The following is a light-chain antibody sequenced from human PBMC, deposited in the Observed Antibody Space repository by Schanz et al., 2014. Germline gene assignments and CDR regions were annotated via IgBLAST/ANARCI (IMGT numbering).Light chain of an antibody. CDR3: GSYAGNINWV. CDR1: SSDVGGYNY. V-gene: IGLV2-8*01. CDR2: DVT. J-gene: IGLJ3*02. Sequence: QSALTQPPSASGSLGQSVTISCTGTSSDVGGYNYVSWYQQHPGKAPKLIISDVTRRPSGVPDRFSGSKSDNTASLTVSGLQVEDEADYYCGSYAGNINWVFGGGTKLTVL.